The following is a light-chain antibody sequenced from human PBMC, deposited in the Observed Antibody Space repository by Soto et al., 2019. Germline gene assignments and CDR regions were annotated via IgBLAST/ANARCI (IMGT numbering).Light chain of an antibody. Sequence: EIVLTQAPGTLSLSPGEVATLSWSASQSVSSSYLAWYQQKPGQAPRLLIYGASSRATGIPDRFSGSGSGTDFTLTISRLEPEDFAVYYCQQHGSSPPITSGQGTQLEIK. CDR1: QSVSSSY. CDR2: GAS. V-gene: IGKV3-20*01. CDR3: QQHGSSPPIT. J-gene: IGKJ5*01.